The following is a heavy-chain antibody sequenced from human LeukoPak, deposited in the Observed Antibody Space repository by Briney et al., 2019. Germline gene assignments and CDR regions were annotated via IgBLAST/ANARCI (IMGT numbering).Heavy chain of an antibody. D-gene: IGHD3-16*01. CDR3: ARESLGEYAFDI. CDR1: GFTVSSNY. Sequence: GGSLRLSCAASGFTVSSNYMSWVRQAPGKGLEWVSVIYSGGSTYYADSVKGRFTISRDNSKNTLYLQMNSLRAEDSAVYYCARESLGEYAFDIWGQGTMVTVSS. V-gene: IGHV3-66*01. CDR2: IYSGGST. J-gene: IGHJ3*02.